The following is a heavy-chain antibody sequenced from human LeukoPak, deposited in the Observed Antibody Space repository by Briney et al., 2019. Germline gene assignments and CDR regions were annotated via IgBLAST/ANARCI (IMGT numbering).Heavy chain of an antibody. Sequence: GGSLRLSCAASGFTFSSYSMNWVRQAPGKGLEWVSYISSSSSTIYYADSVKGRFTISRDNAKNSLYLQMNSLRAEDTAVYYCASDKFYYFDYWGQGTLVTVSS. J-gene: IGHJ4*02. CDR3: ASDKFYYFDY. CDR2: ISSSSSTI. V-gene: IGHV3-48*01. CDR1: GFTFSSYS.